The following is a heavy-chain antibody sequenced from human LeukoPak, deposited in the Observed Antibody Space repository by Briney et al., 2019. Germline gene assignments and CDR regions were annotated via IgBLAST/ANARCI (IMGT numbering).Heavy chain of an antibody. V-gene: IGHV3-7*01. CDR2: IKQDGSEK. Sequence: PGGSLRLSCAASGFTFSSYWMSWVRQAPGKGLEWVANIKQDGSEKYYVDSVKGRFTISRDNAKNSLYLQMNSLRAEDTAVYYCARGPIVVVTAGHDYWGQGTLVTVSS. D-gene: IGHD2-21*02. J-gene: IGHJ4*02. CDR1: GFTFSSYW. CDR3: ARGPIVVVTAGHDY.